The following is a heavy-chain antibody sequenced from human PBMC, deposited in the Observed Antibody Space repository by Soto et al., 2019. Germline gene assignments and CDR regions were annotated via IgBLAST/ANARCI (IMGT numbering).Heavy chain of an antibody. D-gene: IGHD6-13*01. CDR1: GYSFTNYW. Sequence: PGESLKISCKGSGYSFTNYWINWVRQMPGKGLEWMGIIYPGDSDTRYSPSFQGQVTISADKSISTAYLQWRSLKASDTAIYYCATHHGSPGSYFGMDVWGQGTTVTVS. J-gene: IGHJ6*02. V-gene: IGHV5-51*01. CDR3: ATHHGSPGSYFGMDV. CDR2: IYPGDSDT.